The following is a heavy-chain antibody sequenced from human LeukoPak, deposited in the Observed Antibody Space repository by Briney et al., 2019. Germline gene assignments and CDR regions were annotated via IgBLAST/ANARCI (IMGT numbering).Heavy chain of an antibody. CDR1: GFTFSSYG. V-gene: IGHV3-7*01. CDR2: IKQDGSET. CDR3: ARMQWLVRGFDY. D-gene: IGHD6-19*01. Sequence: GGSLRLSCAASGFTFSSYGMHWVRQAPGKGLEWVANIKQDGSETYYVDSVKGRFTISRDNAKNSVYLQMNSLRAEDTAVYFCARMQWLVRGFDYWGQGTLVTVSS. J-gene: IGHJ4*02.